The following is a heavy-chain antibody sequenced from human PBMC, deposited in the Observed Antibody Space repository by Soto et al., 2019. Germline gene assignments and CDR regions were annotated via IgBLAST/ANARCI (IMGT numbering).Heavy chain of an antibody. Sequence: GGSLRLSCAGSGFIFKNYAPNWARQAPGKGLEWVASITRDGYNKYYADSVKGRFTISRDNSRDTLSLQMTALRTEDSSIYYCTKSSGGSSSVGMDYWGQGTRVTVSS. V-gene: IGHV3-30*04. D-gene: IGHD6-6*01. J-gene: IGHJ4*02. CDR2: ITRDGYNK. CDR3: TKSSGGSSSVGMDY. CDR1: GFIFKNYA.